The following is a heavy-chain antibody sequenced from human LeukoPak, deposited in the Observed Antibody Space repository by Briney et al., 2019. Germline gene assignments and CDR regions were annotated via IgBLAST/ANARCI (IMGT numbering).Heavy chain of an antibody. CDR3: ARDEGTRGMTKEYYYYGMDV. CDR1: GGSFSGYY. Sequence: PSETLSLTCAVYGGSFSGYYWSWIRQPPGKGLEWIGEINHSGSTNYNPSLKSQVTISVDTSKNQFSLKLSSVTAADTAVYYCARDEGTRGMTKEYYYYGMDVWGQGTTVTVSS. V-gene: IGHV4-34*01. D-gene: IGHD4-11*01. CDR2: INHSGST. J-gene: IGHJ6*02.